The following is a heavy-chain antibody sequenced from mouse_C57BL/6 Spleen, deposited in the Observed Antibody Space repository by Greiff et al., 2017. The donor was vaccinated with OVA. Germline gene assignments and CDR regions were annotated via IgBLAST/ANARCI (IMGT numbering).Heavy chain of an antibody. D-gene: IGHD1-1*02. V-gene: IGHV1-69*01. CDR2: IDPSDSYT. Sequence: QVQLQQPGAELVMPGASVKLSCKASGYTFTSYWMHWLKQRPGQGLEWIGEIDPSDSYTNYNQKFKGKSTLTVDKSSSTAYMQLSSLTSEDSAVYYGARFITTVVGAMDYRGQGTSVTVSS. J-gene: IGHJ4*01. CDR3: ARFITTVVGAMDY. CDR1: GYTFTSYW.